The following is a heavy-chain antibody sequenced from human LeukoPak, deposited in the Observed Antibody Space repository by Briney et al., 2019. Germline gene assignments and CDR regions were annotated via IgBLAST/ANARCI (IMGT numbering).Heavy chain of an antibody. CDR1: GGSVGSNNYY. CDR2: IYYSGST. D-gene: IGHD4-17*01. Sequence: SETLSLTCTVTGGSVGSNNYYWGWIRPPPGKGLEWIGSIYYSGSTYYNPSLKSRITISVDTSKNQFSLKLTSVTAADTGVYYCARPNDNGDYIGYWGQGTLVTVSS. CDR3: ARPNDNGDYIGY. V-gene: IGHV4-39*01. J-gene: IGHJ4*02.